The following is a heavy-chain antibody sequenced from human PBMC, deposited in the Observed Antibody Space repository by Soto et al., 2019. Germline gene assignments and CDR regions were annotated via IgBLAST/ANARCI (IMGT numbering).Heavy chain of an antibody. CDR1: GFTFSSYS. V-gene: IGHV3-21*01. CDR2: ISSSSSYI. Sequence: GGSLRLSCAASGFTFSSYSMNWVRQAPGKGLEWVSSISSSSSYIYYADSVKGRFTISRDNAKNSLYLQMNSLRAEDTAVYYCAREDTPAAGTDYWGQGTLVTVSS. J-gene: IGHJ4*02. CDR3: AREDTPAAGTDY. D-gene: IGHD6-13*01.